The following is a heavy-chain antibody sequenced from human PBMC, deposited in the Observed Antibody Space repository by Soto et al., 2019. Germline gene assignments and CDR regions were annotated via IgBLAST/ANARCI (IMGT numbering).Heavy chain of an antibody. CDR1: GGSFSGYY. D-gene: IGHD6-19*01. J-gene: IGHJ4*02. Sequence: PSETLSLTCAVYGGSFSGYYWSWIRQPPGKGLEWIGEINHSGSTNYNPSLKSRVTISVDTSKNQFSPKLSSVTAADTAVYYCARGGQYSSGCDYWGQGTLVTVSS. CDR2: INHSGST. CDR3: ARGGQYSSGCDY. V-gene: IGHV4-34*01.